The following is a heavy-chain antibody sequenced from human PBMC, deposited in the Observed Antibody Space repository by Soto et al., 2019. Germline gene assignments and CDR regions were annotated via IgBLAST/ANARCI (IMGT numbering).Heavy chain of an antibody. CDR3: ARVVRSSSVVYFDY. D-gene: IGHD6-6*01. J-gene: IGHJ4*02. CDR2: MNPNSGNT. CDR1: GYTFTSYD. V-gene: IGHV1-8*01. Sequence: QVQLVQSGAEVKKPGASVKVSCKASGYTFTSYDINWVRQATGQGLEWMGWMNPNSGNTGYAQKFQGRVTMPRNTSISTAYMELSSLRSEDTAVYYCARVVRSSSVVYFDYWGQGTLVTVSS.